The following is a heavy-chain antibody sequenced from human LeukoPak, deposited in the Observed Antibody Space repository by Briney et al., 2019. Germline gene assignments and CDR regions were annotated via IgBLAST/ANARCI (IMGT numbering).Heavy chain of an antibody. CDR2: IKQDGSEK. V-gene: IGHV3-7*01. J-gene: IGHJ4*02. D-gene: IGHD3-16*02. CDR3: AREPPRSIYDYVWGSYRSLYYFDY. CDR1: GFTFSSYW. Sequence: PGRSLRLSCAASGFTFSSYWMSWVRQAPGKGLEWVANIKQDGSEKYYVDSVKGRFTISRDNAKNSLYLQMNSLRAEDTAVYYCAREPPRSIYDYVWGSYRSLYYFDYWGQGTLVTVSS.